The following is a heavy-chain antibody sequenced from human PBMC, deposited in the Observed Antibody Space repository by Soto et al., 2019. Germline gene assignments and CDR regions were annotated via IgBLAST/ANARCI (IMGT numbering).Heavy chain of an antibody. CDR3: AKGPRVYRSGWYVAY. CDR1: GFTFSGYA. V-gene: IGHV3-23*01. CDR2: ISDSGDST. Sequence: GGSLRLSCATSGFTFSGYAMSWVRQAPGKGLEWVSGISDSGDSTYYADSVKGRFTISRDNSKDTLYLHTNSLRAEDTAVYYCAKGPRVYRSGWYVAYWGQGTLVTVSS. J-gene: IGHJ4*02. D-gene: IGHD6-19*01.